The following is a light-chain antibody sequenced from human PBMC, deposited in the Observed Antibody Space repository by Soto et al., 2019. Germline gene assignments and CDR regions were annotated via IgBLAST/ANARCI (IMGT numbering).Light chain of an antibody. CDR2: RNN. CDR3: AAWDDSLSGFYV. CDR1: SGTNY. J-gene: IGLJ1*01. V-gene: IGLV1-47*01. Sequence: QSVLTQSPSASGTPGQTVTISCSGSSGTNYVYWYQQLPGTALKLLIYRNNQRPSGVPDRFSGSKSGTSASLAISGLRSEDEADYYCAAWDDSLSGFYVFGTGTKVTVL.